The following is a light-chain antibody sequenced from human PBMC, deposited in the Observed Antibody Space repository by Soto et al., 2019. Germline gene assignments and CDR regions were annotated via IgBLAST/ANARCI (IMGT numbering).Light chain of an antibody. J-gene: IGKJ1*01. CDR2: GAS. V-gene: IGKV3-15*01. CDR1: QSVGIN. CDR3: QQYNNWPRT. Sequence: EIVMTQSPATLSVSPGERATLSCRASQSVGINVAWYQQKPGQAPRLLIYGASSRATCVPARFSGSGSGTEFTLTITSLQSEDSAVYFCQQYNNWPRTFGQGAKVDIK.